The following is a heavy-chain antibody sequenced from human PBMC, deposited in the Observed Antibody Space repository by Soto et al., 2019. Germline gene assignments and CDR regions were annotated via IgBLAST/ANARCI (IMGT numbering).Heavy chain of an antibody. Sequence: GGSLRLSCAASGFTFSGYAMHWVRQAPGKGLEYVSTIDTTGGRTSYADSVKGRFTISRDNSKNTLFLQMGGLRPEDMAVYFCARVRYIYGSYYYRDAWGKGTTVIVSS. D-gene: IGHD1-26*01. CDR3: ARVRYIYGSYYYRDA. CDR1: GFTFSGYA. J-gene: IGHJ6*03. CDR2: IDTTGGRT. V-gene: IGHV3-64*02.